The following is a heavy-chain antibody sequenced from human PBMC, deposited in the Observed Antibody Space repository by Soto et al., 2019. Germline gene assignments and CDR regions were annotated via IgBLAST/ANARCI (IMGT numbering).Heavy chain of an antibody. Sequence: QVQLVQSGAEVKKPGSSVKVSCTASGGTFSSYAISWVRQAPGQGLEWMGGIIPIFGTANYAQKFQGRVTITADESTSTAYMELSSLRSEDTAVYYCARGPYCSGGSCYPFIDYWGQGTLVTVSS. CDR1: GGTFSSYA. CDR2: IIPIFGTA. D-gene: IGHD2-15*01. CDR3: ARGPYCSGGSCYPFIDY. J-gene: IGHJ4*02. V-gene: IGHV1-69*01.